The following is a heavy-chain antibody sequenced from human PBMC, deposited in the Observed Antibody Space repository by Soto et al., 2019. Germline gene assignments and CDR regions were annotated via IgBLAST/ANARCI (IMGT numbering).Heavy chain of an antibody. CDR1: RFTFSSYW. CDR3: ARDVARDFDS. J-gene: IGHJ4*02. V-gene: IGHV3-7*03. Sequence: GGSLRLSCAASRFTFSSYWISCISQAPGKGPEWVAQINQDGTIYDYVDSVKGRFTISRDNARNSLYLQMNSLRAEDTAMYYCARDVARDFDSWGQGIQVTVSS. CDR2: INQDGTIY.